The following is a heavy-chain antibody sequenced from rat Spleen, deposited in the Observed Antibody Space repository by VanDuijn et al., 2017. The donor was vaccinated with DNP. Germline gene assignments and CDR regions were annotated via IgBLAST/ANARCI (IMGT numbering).Heavy chain of an antibody. J-gene: IGHJ2*01. V-gene: IGHV5S13*01. CDR2: ISPSGGST. D-gene: IGHD1-7*01. CDR1: GFSFSNYG. Sequence: EVQVVESGGGLVQPGRSLKLSCAASGFSFSNYGMAWVRQAPTKGLKWVATISPSGGSTYYRDSVKGRFTISRDNAKNTHYLQMDSLRSEDTATYYCTTDGSGFDYWGQGVMVTVSS. CDR3: TTDGSGFDY.